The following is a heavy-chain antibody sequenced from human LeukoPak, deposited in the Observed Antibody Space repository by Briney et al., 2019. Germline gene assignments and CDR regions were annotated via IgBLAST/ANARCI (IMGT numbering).Heavy chain of an antibody. CDR1: GGSFSGYY. D-gene: IGHD3-10*01. Sequence: SETLSLTCAVYGGSFSGYYWSWIRQPPGKGLEWIGEINHSGSTNYNPSLKSRVTISVDTSKYQFSLKLSSVTGADTAVYYCARAQYVLLWFGELSEWFDPWGQGTLVTVSS. CDR2: INHSGST. J-gene: IGHJ5*02. CDR3: ARAQYVLLWFGELSEWFDP. V-gene: IGHV4-34*01.